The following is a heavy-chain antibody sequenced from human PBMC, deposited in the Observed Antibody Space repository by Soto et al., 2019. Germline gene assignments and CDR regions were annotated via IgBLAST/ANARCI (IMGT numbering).Heavy chain of an antibody. J-gene: IGHJ6*02. CDR3: ARAQIGFLDWLPDNYYYGMDV. CDR2: INPNSGDT. V-gene: IGHV1-2*02. CDR1: GHSFTGHY. D-gene: IGHD3-3*02. Sequence: QVQLVQSGAEVKKPGASVKVSCKVSGHSFTGHYMHWVRQAPGQGLEWMGWINPNSGDTNYARKFQGRVTMTRDTSIKTVYMELSSLRSDDTAVYYCARAQIGFLDWLPDNYYYGMDVWGQGTTVTVPS.